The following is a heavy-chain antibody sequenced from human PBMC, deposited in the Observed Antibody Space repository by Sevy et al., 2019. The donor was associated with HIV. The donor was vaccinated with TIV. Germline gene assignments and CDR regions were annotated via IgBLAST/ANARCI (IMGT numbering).Heavy chain of an antibody. CDR3: AREMRITMVRGVAICYYYYGMDV. CDR1: GFTFSSYE. J-gene: IGHJ6*02. CDR2: ISSSGSTI. V-gene: IGHV3-48*03. D-gene: IGHD3-10*01. Sequence: GGSLRLSCAASGFTFSSYEMNWVRQAPGKGLEWVSYISSSGSTIYYADSVKGRFTISRDNAKNSLYLQMNSLRAEDTAVYYCAREMRITMVRGVAICYYYYGMDVWGQGTTVTVSS.